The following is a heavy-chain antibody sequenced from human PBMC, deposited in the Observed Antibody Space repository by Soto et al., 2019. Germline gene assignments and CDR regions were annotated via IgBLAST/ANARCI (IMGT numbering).Heavy chain of an antibody. V-gene: IGHV3-53*01. CDR2: IYSGGST. Sequence: GGSLRLSCAASGFTVSSNYMSWVRQAPGKGLEWVSVIYSGGSTYYADSVKGRFTISRDNSKNTLYLQMNSLRAEDTAVYYCARGKISYAIDIWGQGTMVTVSS. CDR1: GFTVSSNY. CDR3: ARGKISYAIDI. J-gene: IGHJ3*02. D-gene: IGHD3-3*02.